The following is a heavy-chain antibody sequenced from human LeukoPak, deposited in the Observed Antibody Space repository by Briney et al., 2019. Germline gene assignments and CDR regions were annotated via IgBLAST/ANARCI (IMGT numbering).Heavy chain of an antibody. Sequence: SETLSLTCTVSGGSISSYYWSWIRQPPGKGLEWIGYIYYSGSTNYNPSLKSRVTISVDTSKNQFSLKLSSVTAADTAVYYCASQPKKDTAWPNWGQGTLVTVSS. D-gene: IGHD5-18*01. V-gene: IGHV4-59*12. CDR1: GGSISSYY. J-gene: IGHJ4*02. CDR3: ASQPKKDTAWPN. CDR2: IYYSGST.